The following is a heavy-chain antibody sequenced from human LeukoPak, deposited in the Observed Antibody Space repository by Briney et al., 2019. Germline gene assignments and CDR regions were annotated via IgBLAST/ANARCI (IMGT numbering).Heavy chain of an antibody. V-gene: IGHV4-59*12. J-gene: IGHJ4*02. Sequence: SETLSLTCTVSGGSISSYYWSWIRQPPGKGLEWIGYIYYSGSTNYNPSLKSRVTISVDTSKNQFSLKLSSVTAADTAVYYCARDFTIFGVVIIRGGFDYWGQGTLVTVSS. D-gene: IGHD3-3*01. CDR3: ARDFTIFGVVIIRGGFDY. CDR2: IYYSGST. CDR1: GGSISSYY.